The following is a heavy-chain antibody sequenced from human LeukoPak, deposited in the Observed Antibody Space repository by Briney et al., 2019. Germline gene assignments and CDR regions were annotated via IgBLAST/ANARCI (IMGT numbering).Heavy chain of an antibody. CDR1: GGSISGYY. J-gene: IGHJ4*02. D-gene: IGHD3-10*01. CDR2: IYYSGST. Sequence: SETLSLTWTVSGGSISGYYWSWIRQPPGKGLEWIGYIYYSGSTNYNPSLKSRVTISVDTSKNQSSLKLSSVTAADTAVYYCARIRVLYYYGSGSTYYFDYWGQGTLVTVSS. V-gene: IGHV4-59*01. CDR3: ARIRVLYYYGSGSTYYFDY.